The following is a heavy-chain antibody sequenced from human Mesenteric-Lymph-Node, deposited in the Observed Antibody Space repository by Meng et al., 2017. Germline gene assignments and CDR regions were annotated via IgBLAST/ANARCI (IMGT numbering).Heavy chain of an antibody. J-gene: IGHJ4*02. D-gene: IGHD2-15*01. CDR3: ARGEVDARLRH. Sequence: VQYPHWGAGPLKPSETLSLTCAVYGGSFGGFYWTWIRQPPGKGLEWIGEINHGGTTTYNPSLKSRVSISVDTSKSQFSLKLDSVTAADTAVYYCARGEVDARLRHWGQGTLVTVSS. CDR1: GGSFGGFY. CDR2: INHGGTT. V-gene: IGHV4-34*01.